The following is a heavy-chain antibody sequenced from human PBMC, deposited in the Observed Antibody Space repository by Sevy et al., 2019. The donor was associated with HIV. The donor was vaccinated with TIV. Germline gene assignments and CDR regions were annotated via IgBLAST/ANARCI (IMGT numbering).Heavy chain of an antibody. V-gene: IGHV3-7*03. CDR3: ARDCSSTSCLWGMDV. Sequence: GGSLRLSCVASGFMFSNYWMSWVRQAPGKGLEWVANIKRDGSEKYYVASVKGRFTISRDNAKNSLYLQMNSLRAEDTAVYYCARDCSSTSCLWGMDVWGQGTTVTVSS. CDR2: IKRDGSEK. J-gene: IGHJ6*02. CDR1: GFMFSNYW. D-gene: IGHD2-2*01.